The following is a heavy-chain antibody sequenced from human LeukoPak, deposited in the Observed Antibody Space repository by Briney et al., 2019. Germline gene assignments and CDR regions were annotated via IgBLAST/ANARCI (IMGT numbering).Heavy chain of an antibody. J-gene: IGHJ5*02. CDR1: GDFISSYY. CDR3: ARDFDGFGEFRWFDP. Sequence: SETLSLTCTISGDFISSYYWSWIRQPPGKGLEWIGYIYYSGNTNYNPSLKSRVTISVDTSKNQFSLKLTSVTAADTAVYYCARDFDGFGEFRWFDPWGQGTLVTVSS. D-gene: IGHD3-10*01. CDR2: IYYSGNT. V-gene: IGHV4-59*01.